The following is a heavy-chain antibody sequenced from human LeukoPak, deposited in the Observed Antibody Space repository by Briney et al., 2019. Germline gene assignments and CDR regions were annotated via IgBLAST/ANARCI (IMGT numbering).Heavy chain of an antibody. D-gene: IGHD5-24*01. CDR3: ATEMATPVGWFDP. J-gene: IGHJ5*02. CDR2: IIPILGTA. V-gene: IGHV1-69*05. Sequence: SVKVSCKASGGTFSSYAISWVRQAPGQWLEWMGGIIPILGTANYAQKFQGRVTITTDESTSTAYVELSSLRSEDTAVYYCATEMATPVGWFDPWGQGTLVTVSS. CDR1: GGTFSSYA.